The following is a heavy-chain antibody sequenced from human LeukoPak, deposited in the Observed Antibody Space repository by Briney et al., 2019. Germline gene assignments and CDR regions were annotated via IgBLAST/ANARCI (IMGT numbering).Heavy chain of an antibody. D-gene: IGHD2-21*01. V-gene: IGHV3-30*18. J-gene: IGHJ4*02. CDR1: GFTFSSYA. Sequence: GGSLRLSCAASGFTFSSYAMSWVRQAPGKGLEWVAVIPYDGSNEYYADSVKGRFTISRDNSKNTLYLQMSSLRAEDTAVYYCAKEFNRGLPDYWGQGTLVTVPS. CDR3: AKEFNRGLPDY. CDR2: IPYDGSNE.